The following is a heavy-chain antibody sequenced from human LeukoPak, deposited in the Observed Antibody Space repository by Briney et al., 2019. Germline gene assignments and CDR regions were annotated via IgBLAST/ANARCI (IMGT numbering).Heavy chain of an antibody. D-gene: IGHD5-12*01. V-gene: IGHV1-69*05. CDR1: GGTFSSYA. Sequence: SVKVSCKASGGTFSSYAISWVRQAPGQGLEWMGRIIRIFGTANYAQKFQGRVTITTDESTSTAYMELSSLRSEDTAVYYCATENSYEPNYFDYWGQGTLVTVSS. CDR3: ATENSYEPNYFDY. J-gene: IGHJ4*02. CDR2: IIRIFGTA.